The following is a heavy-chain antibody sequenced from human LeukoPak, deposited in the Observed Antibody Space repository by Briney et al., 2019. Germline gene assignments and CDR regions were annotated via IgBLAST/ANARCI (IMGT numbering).Heavy chain of an antibody. J-gene: IGHJ3*02. V-gene: IGHV4-59*01. CDR1: GGSISSYY. CDR3: AREALRNSSGYYDGLSDAFDI. CDR2: IYYSGST. D-gene: IGHD3-22*01. Sequence: PSETLSLTCTVSGGSISSYYWSWIRQPPGKGLEWIGYIYYSGSTNYNPSLKSRVTISVDTSKNQFSLKLSSVTAADTAVYYCAREALRNSSGYYDGLSDAFDIWGQGTMVTVSS.